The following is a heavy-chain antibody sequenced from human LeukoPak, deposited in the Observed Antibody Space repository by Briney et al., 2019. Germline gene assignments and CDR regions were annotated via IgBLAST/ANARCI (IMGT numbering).Heavy chain of an antibody. Sequence: PGGSLRLSCAASGFTFSSYAMHWVRQAPGKGLEWVAVISYDGSNKYYADSVKGRFTISRDNSKNTLYLQMNSLRAEDTAVYYCAKDAGYYGSGSYSHYWGQGTLVTVSS. D-gene: IGHD3-10*01. CDR1: GFTFSSYA. V-gene: IGHV3-30*04. J-gene: IGHJ4*02. CDR2: ISYDGSNK. CDR3: AKDAGYYGSGSYSHY.